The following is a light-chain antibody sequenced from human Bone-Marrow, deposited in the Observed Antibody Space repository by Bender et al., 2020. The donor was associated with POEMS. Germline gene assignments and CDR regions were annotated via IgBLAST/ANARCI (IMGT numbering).Light chain of an antibody. Sequence: QSALTQPASVSGSPGQSITISCTGTRSDVGGYNYVSWYQQHPGKAPKLIIYDVSNRPSGVSTRFSGSKSGNTASLTISGLQAEDDADYYCCSYADSSTLVLGTGTKVTVL. CDR1: RSDVGGYNY. CDR3: CSYADSSTLV. V-gene: IGLV2-14*03. CDR2: DVS. J-gene: IGLJ1*01.